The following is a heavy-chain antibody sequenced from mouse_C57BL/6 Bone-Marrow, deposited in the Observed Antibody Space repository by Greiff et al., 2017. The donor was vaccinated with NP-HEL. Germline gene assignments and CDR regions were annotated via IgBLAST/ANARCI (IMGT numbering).Heavy chain of an antibody. CDR2: IRSKSNNYAT. Sequence: EVHLVESGGGLVQPKGSLKLSCAASGFSFNTYAMNWVRQAPGKGLEWVARIRSKSNNYATYYADSVKDRFTISRDDSESMLYLQMNNLKTEDTAMYYCVRKGSKDWYFDVWGTGTTVTVSS. CDR3: VRKGSKDWYFDV. D-gene: IGHD2-5*01. J-gene: IGHJ1*03. CDR1: GFSFNTYA. V-gene: IGHV10-1*01.